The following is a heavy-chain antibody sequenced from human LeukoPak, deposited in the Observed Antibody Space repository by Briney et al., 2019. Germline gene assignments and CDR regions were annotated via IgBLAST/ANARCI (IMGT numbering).Heavy chain of an antibody. V-gene: IGHV4-39*01. CDR3: ARHAGYYYYYMDV. Sequence: SETLSLTCTISGGSISSSGYYWGWIRQPPGKGLEWIGSMYHTGSTYHSPSLESRVTISVDTSKNQFSLKLSSVTAADTAVYYCARHAGYYYYYMDVWGKGTTVTISS. J-gene: IGHJ6*03. CDR1: GGSISSSGYY. CDR2: MYHTGST.